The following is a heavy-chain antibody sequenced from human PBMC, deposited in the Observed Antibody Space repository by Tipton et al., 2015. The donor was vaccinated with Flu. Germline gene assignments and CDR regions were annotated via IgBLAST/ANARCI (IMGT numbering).Heavy chain of an antibody. V-gene: IGHV4-61*09. D-gene: IGHD4-11*01. CDR3: ARRDYSNYVSDPKSWFDP. CDR1: GDSISVDDYH. CDR2: IYLSGTT. Sequence: TLSLTCTVSGDSISVDDYHWTWIRQPAGKGLEWVGHIYLSGTTTYNPSLKRRVTISRDTSKNQISLKVRSVTAADTAVYYCARRDYSNYVSDPKSWFDPWGQGILVTVSS. J-gene: IGHJ5*02.